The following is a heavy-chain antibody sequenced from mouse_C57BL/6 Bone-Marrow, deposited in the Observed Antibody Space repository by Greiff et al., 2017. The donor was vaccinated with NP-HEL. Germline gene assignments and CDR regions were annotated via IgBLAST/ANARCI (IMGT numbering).Heavy chain of an antibody. CDR3: TREPPYYYYGSSYGDYYAMDY. V-gene: IGHV5-9-1*02. Sequence: EVMLVESGEGLVKPGGSLKLSCAASGFTFSSYAMSWVRQTPEKRLEWVAYISSGGDYIYYADTVKGRFTISRDNARNTLYLQMSSLKSEDTAMYYCTREPPYYYYGSSYGDYYAMDYWGQGTSVTVSS. CDR1: GFTFSSYA. CDR2: ISSGGDYI. D-gene: IGHD1-1*01. J-gene: IGHJ4*01.